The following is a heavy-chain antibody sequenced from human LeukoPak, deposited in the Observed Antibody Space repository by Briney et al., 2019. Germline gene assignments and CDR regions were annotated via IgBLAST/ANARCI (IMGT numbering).Heavy chain of an antibody. CDR3: AKTPGINDYVWGSPFDY. D-gene: IGHD3-16*01. V-gene: IGHV3-23*01. CDR1: GFTFSSYA. Sequence: GGTLRLSCAASGFTFSSYAMSWVRQAPGKGLEWVSAISGSGGSTYYADSVKGRFTISRDNSKNTLYLQMNSLRAEDTAVYYCAKTPGINDYVWGSPFDYWGQGTLVAVSS. CDR2: ISGSGGST. J-gene: IGHJ4*02.